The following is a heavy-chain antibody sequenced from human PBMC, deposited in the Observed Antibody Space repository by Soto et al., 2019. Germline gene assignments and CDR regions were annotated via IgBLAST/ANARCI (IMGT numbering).Heavy chain of an antibody. CDR2: INPNSGGT. CDR1: GYTFTGYY. J-gene: IGHJ3*02. CDR3: ARDQSWLQLRSGDDAFDI. Sequence: GASVKVSCKASGYTFTGYYIHWVRQAPGQGHEWMGWINPNSGGTKYAQKFQGWVTMTRDTSISTAYMELSRLRSDDTAVYYCARDQSWLQLRSGDDAFDIWGQGTMVTVSS. D-gene: IGHD5-12*01. V-gene: IGHV1-2*04.